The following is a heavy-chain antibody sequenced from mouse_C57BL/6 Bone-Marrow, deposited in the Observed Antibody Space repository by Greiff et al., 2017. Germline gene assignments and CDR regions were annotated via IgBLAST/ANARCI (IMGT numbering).Heavy chain of an antibody. Sequence: EVKLMESGGGLVKPGGSLKLSCAASGFTFSSYAMSWVRQTPEKRLEWVATISDGGSYTYYPDNVKGRFTISRDNAKNNLYLQMSHLKSEDTAMYDCARARLRYGYCDVWGTGTTVTVSS. CDR2: ISDGGSYT. J-gene: IGHJ1*03. V-gene: IGHV5-4*03. CDR3: ARARLRYGYCDV. CDR1: GFTFSSYA. D-gene: IGHD2-4*01.